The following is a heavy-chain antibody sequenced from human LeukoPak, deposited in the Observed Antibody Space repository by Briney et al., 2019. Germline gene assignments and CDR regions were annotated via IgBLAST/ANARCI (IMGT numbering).Heavy chain of an antibody. J-gene: IGHJ4*02. CDR1: GFTFSSYW. CDR3: ASEYYYDSSGYLDY. D-gene: IGHD3-22*01. CDR2: IKQDGSEK. Sequence: GGSLSLSCAASGFTFSSYWMSWVRQPPGKGLEWVANIKQDGSEKYYVDSVKGRFTISRDNAKNSLYLQMNSLRAEDTAVYYCASEYYYDSSGYLDYWGQGTLVTVSS. V-gene: IGHV3-7*01.